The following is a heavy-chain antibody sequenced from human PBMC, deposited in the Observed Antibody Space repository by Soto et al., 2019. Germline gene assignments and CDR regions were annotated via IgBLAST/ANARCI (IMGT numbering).Heavy chain of an antibody. J-gene: IGHJ4*02. V-gene: IGHV1-69*02. Sequence: QVHLVQSGAEVRTPGSSVKVACKASGGTFSTSSISWVRQAPGQGLEWMGRIIPIVNIVNYAQKFQDRVTITVDKSTGTVYMELSSLGSDDTAVYYCGTTGTFDSWGQGTLLTVSS. D-gene: IGHD1-1*01. CDR2: IIPIVNIV. CDR3: GTTGTFDS. CDR1: GGTFSTSS.